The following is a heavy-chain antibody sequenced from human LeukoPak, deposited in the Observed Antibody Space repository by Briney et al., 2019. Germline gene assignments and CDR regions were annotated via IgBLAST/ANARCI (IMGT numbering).Heavy chain of an antibody. Sequence: GGSLRLSCAAPGFTFRSYSMNWVRQAPGKGLEWVSSISSSSRYIYYADSVKGRFTISRDNAKNSLYLQMNSLRAEDTAVYYCARRRGLAFDIWGQGTMVTVSS. D-gene: IGHD3/OR15-3a*01. CDR2: ISSSSRYI. CDR1: GFTFRSYS. J-gene: IGHJ3*02. CDR3: ARRRGLAFDI. V-gene: IGHV3-21*01.